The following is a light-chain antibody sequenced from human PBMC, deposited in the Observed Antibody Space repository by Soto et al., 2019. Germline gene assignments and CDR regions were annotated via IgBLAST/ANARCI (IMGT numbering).Light chain of an antibody. J-gene: IGLJ2*01. CDR1: SSDVGGYNF. Sequence: QSVLTQPASVSGSPGQSITISCIGTSSDVGGYNFVSWYQQHPGKAPKDLIYEVSDRPSGVSNRFSGSKSGNTASLTISGLQAEDEAEYYCCSYTGSSTHVVFGGGTKVTVL. V-gene: IGLV2-23*02. CDR2: EVS. CDR3: CSYTGSSTHVV.